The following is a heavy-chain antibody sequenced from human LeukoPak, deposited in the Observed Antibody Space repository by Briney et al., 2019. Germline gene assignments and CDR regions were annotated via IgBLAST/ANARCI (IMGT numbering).Heavy chain of an antibody. CDR1: GLTFSTYD. Sequence: GGSLRLSCAASGLTFSTYDMSWVRQAPGKGLEWVSAISGSGASTYYADSVKGRFTISRDNSKNTLYVQMNSLRAEDTAVYYCAKDRGWFGGSLANFDYWGQGTLVTVSS. D-gene: IGHD3-10*01. J-gene: IGHJ4*02. CDR2: ISGSGAST. CDR3: AKDRGWFGGSLANFDY. V-gene: IGHV3-23*01.